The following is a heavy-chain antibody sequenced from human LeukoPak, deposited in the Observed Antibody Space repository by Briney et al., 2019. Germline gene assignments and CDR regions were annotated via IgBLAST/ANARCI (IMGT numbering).Heavy chain of an antibody. CDR1: GGSISSGGYY. CDR3: ARDSPVQQQLDNYYYYGMDV. Sequence: SETLSLTCTVSGGSISSGGYYWSWIRQHPGKGLEWNGYIYYSGSTYYNPSLKSRVTISVDTSKNQFSLKLSSVTAADTAVYYCARDSPVQQQLDNYYYYGMDVWGQGTTVTVSS. D-gene: IGHD6-13*01. CDR2: IYYSGST. V-gene: IGHV4-31*03. J-gene: IGHJ6*02.